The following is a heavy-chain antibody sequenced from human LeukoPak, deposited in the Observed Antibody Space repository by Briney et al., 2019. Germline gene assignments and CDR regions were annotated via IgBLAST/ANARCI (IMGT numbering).Heavy chain of an antibody. CDR2: IGNTET. CDR1: GFPFETNA. Sequence: GGSLRLSCATSGFPFETNAMSWVRQAPGKGLEWVATIGNTETFYADSVTGRFTISRDNSKNTVNLQMNRLRAEDTAIYYCAKDWIQFNRVFDCFDSWGQGTLVTVSS. CDR3: AKDWIQFNRVFDCFDS. V-gene: IGHV3-23*01. D-gene: IGHD5-18*01. J-gene: IGHJ4*02.